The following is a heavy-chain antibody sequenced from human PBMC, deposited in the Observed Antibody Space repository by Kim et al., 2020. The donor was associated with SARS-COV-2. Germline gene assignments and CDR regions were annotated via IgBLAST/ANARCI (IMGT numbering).Heavy chain of an antibody. CDR1: GGSVSSGSYY. Sequence: SETLSLTCTVSGGSVSSGSYYWSWIRQPPGKGLEWIGYIYYSGSTNYNPSLKSRVTISVDTSKNQFSLKLSSVTAADTAVYYCARALSSGWYPGRMVYWGQGTLVTVSS. J-gene: IGHJ4*02. D-gene: IGHD6-19*01. CDR2: IYYSGST. V-gene: IGHV4-61*01. CDR3: ARALSSGWYPGRMVY.